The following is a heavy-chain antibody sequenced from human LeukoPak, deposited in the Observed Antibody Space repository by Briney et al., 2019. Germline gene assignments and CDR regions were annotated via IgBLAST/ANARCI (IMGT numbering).Heavy chain of an antibody. V-gene: IGHV1-46*01. Sequence: GASVKVSCMASGYTFTSYYMHWVRQAPGQGLEWMGIINPSGGSTSYAQKFQGRVTMTRDTSTSTVYMELSSLRSEDTAVYYCARARAFLTMIAPNDYWGQGTLVTVSS. CDR2: INPSGGST. J-gene: IGHJ4*02. CDR3: ARARAFLTMIAPNDY. D-gene: IGHD3-22*01. CDR1: GYTFTSYY.